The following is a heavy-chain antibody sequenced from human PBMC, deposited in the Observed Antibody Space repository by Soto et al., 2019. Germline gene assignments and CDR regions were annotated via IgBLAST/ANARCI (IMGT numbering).Heavy chain of an antibody. CDR2: IIPIFGTA. Sequence: SVKVSCKASGGTFSSYAISWVRQAPGQGLEWMGGIIPIFGTANYAQKFQGRVTITADESTSTAYMELSSLRSEDTAVYYCAREVGGNHGYWFEPRGHGILVTVSS. V-gene: IGHV1-69*13. J-gene: IGHJ5*02. D-gene: IGHD2-15*01. CDR3: AREVGGNHGYWFEP. CDR1: GGTFSSYA.